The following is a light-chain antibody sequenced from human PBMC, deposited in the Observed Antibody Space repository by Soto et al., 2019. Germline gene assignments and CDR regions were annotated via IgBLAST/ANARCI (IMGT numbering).Light chain of an antibody. J-gene: IGLJ2*01. Sequence: QSVLPQPHSVNGAPGLSVTFSCTWNNSNIGARSGVNWYQQLPDKAPKLLIYAYTHPPLRFPDRFSGSTSAASSSLAIAGLHTHDEADYYSQSFDSRLTVLLFGGGTKVTAL. CDR3: QSFDSRLTVLL. V-gene: IGLV1-40*01. CDR1: NSNIGARSG. CDR2: AYT.